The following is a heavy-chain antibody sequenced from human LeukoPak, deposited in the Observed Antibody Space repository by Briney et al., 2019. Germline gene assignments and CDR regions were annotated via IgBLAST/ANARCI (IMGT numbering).Heavy chain of an antibody. CDR2: INHSGST. D-gene: IGHD3-10*01. J-gene: IGHJ4*02. V-gene: IGHV4-34*01. CDR3: ARGPRLLWFGVLLHAYYFDY. Sequence: PSETLSLTCAVYGGSFSGYYWSWIRQPPGKGLEWIGEINHSGSTNYNPSLKSRVTISVDTSKNQFSLKLSSVTAADTAVYYCARGPRLLWFGVLLHAYYFDYWGQGTLVTVSS. CDR1: GGSFSGYY.